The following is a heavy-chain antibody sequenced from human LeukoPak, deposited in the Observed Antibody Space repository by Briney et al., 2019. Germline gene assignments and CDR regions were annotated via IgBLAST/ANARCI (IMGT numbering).Heavy chain of an antibody. CDR1: GFTFSSYA. CDR3: AKGETYYYGSGSYLLFDY. Sequence: GGSLRLSCAASGFTFSSYAMSWVRQAPGKGLEWISAISGSGGSTYYADSVKGRFTISRDNSKNTLYLQMNSLRAEDTAVYYCAKGETYYYGSGSYLLFDYWGQGTLVTVSS. J-gene: IGHJ4*02. CDR2: ISGSGGST. V-gene: IGHV3-23*01. D-gene: IGHD3-10*01.